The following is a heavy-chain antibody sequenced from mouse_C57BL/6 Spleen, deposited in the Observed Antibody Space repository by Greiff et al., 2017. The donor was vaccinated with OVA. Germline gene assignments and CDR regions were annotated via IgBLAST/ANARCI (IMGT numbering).Heavy chain of an antibody. CDR2: IYPSDSET. CDR3: ARRGDGYDYAMDY. Sequence: QVQLQQPGAELVRPGSSVKLSCKASGYTFTSYWMDWVKQRPGQGLEWIGNIYPSDSETHYNQKFKDKATLTVDKSSSTAYMQLSSLTSEDSAIYACARRGDGYDYAMDYWGQGTSVTVSS. CDR1: GYTFTSYW. D-gene: IGHD2-2*01. J-gene: IGHJ4*01. V-gene: IGHV1-61*01.